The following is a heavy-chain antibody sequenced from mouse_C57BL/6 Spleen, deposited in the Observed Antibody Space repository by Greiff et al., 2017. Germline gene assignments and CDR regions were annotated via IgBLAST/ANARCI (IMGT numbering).Heavy chain of an antibody. CDR2: IYPRDCST. Sequence: QVQLQQSGPELVKPGASVKLSCKASGYTFTSYDINWVKQRPGQGLGWLGCIYPRDCSTTYNVKFKGKATLTVDTSSSQAYMERHRLTSEDSAVYLCARVQDVYFDYWGQGTTLTVSS. CDR3: ARVQDVYFDY. V-gene: IGHV1-85*01. CDR1: GYTFTSYD. J-gene: IGHJ2*01.